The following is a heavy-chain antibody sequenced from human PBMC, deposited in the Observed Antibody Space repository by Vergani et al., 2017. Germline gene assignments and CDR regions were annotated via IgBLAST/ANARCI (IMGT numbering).Heavy chain of an antibody. Sequence: QLQLQESGPGLVKPSATLSLTCSVSGASIRSSNYYWGWIRQPPGKGLEWIASSYYSGITYYNPSPRSRVSISVDTSKNQFSLKLSSVTAADMAVYFCARHATVEWLVKLGWIDPWGQGILFTVSS. CDR2: SYYSGIT. V-gene: IGHV4-39*01. D-gene: IGHD6-19*01. J-gene: IGHJ5*02. CDR3: ARHATVEWLVKLGWIDP. CDR1: GASIRSSNYY.